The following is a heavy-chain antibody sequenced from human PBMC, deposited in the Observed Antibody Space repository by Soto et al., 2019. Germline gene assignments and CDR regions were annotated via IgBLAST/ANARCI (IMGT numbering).Heavy chain of an antibody. CDR3: ARVRGTIFGVVIKGLRNYYYGMDV. D-gene: IGHD3-3*01. V-gene: IGHV1-69*06. CDR1: GGTFSSYA. J-gene: IGHJ6*02. CDR2: IIPIFGTA. Sequence: SVKVSCKASGGTFSSYAISWVRQAPGQGLEWMGGIIPIFGTANYAQKFQGRVTITADKSTSTAYMELSSLRSEDTAVYYCARVRGTIFGVVIKGLRNYYYGMDVWGQGTTVTVSS.